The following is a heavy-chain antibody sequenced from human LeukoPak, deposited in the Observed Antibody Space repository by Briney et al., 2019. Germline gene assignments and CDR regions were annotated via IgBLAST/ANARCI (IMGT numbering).Heavy chain of an antibody. CDR3: ASGRVVIYGMDV. J-gene: IGHJ6*02. CDR2: TYHSGST. V-gene: IGHV4-30-2*01. Sequence: KPSETLSLTCAVSGGSISSGGYSWSWIRQPPGKGLEWIGYTYHSGSTYYNPSLKSRVTISVDRSKNQFSLKLSSVTAADTAVYYCASGRVVIYGMDVWGQGTTVTVSS. CDR1: GGSISSGGYS. D-gene: IGHD3-3*01.